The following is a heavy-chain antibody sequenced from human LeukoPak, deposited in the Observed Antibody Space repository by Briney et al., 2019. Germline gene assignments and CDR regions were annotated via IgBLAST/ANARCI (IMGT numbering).Heavy chain of an antibody. V-gene: IGHV3-30*03. Sequence: PGRSLRLSCAASGFTFSTYAMHWVRQAPGKGLEWVALISNDGFKKYYPDSVEGRFIISRDNSKNTLFLQMNSLRTDDTAVYYCAPSPNYGSGTSGYWGQGTQVTVSS. CDR3: APSPNYGSGTSGY. J-gene: IGHJ4*02. CDR1: GFTFSTYA. CDR2: ISNDGFKK. D-gene: IGHD3-10*01.